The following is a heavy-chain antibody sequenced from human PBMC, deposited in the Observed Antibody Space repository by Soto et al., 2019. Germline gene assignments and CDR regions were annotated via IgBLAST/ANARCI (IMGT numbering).Heavy chain of an antibody. Sequence: QVQLVQSGAEVKKPGSSVKVSCKASGGTFSSYAISWVRQAPGQGLEWMGGIIPIFGTANYAQKLQGRVTITADEATSTAYTELSSLRSEDTAVYYCASHGVGATFFDYWGQGTLVTVSS. CDR3: ASHGVGATFFDY. CDR2: IIPIFGTA. J-gene: IGHJ4*02. CDR1: GGTFSSYA. D-gene: IGHD1-26*01. V-gene: IGHV1-69*01.